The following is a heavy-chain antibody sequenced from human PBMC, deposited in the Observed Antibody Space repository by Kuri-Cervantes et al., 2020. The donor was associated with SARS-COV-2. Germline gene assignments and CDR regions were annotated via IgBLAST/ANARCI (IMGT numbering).Heavy chain of an antibody. J-gene: IGHJ6*02. CDR3: ARGGITGTTGNWYFDL. D-gene: IGHD1-7*01. CDR2: INPNSGGT. Sequence: ASVKVSCKASGYTFTGYYMHWVRQAPGQGLEWMGWINPNSGGTNYAQKFQGWVTMTRDTSISTAYMELSRLRSDDTAVYYCARGGITGTTGNWYFDLWGQGTTVTVSS. V-gene: IGHV1-2*04. CDR1: GYTFTGYY.